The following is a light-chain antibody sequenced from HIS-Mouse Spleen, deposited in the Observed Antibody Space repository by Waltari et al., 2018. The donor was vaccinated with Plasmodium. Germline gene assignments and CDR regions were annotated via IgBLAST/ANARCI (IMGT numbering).Light chain of an antibody. CDR3: QQYNNWSFT. CDR1: QRVSSN. V-gene: IGKV3-15*01. J-gene: IGKJ3*01. CDR2: GAS. Sequence: EIVMTQSPATLSVSPGERATLSCRASQRVSSNLAWYQQKPGQAPRLLLYGASTRATGSPARFSGSGSGTEFTLTISSLQSEDFAVYYCQQYNNWSFTFGPGTKVDIK.